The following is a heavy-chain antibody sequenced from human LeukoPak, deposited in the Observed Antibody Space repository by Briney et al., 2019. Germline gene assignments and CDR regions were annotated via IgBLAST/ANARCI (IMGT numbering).Heavy chain of an antibody. Sequence: SETLSLTCTVSGGSISSYYWSWIRQPPGKGLEWIGYIYYSGSTYYNPSLKSRVTISVDTSKNQFSLKLSSVTAADTAVYYCARHKGSGSYSYYYYYMDVWGKGTTVTVSS. CDR2: IYYSGST. CDR1: GGSISSYY. D-gene: IGHD3-10*01. J-gene: IGHJ6*03. V-gene: IGHV4-59*04. CDR3: ARHKGSGSYSYYYYYMDV.